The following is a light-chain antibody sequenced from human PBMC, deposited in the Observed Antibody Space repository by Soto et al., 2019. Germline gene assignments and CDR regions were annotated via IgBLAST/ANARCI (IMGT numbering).Light chain of an antibody. Sequence: QSVLTQPPSVSGAPGQRVTISCTGSSSNIGAGHDVHWYQQLPGTAPKLLIYGNGNRPSGVPDRFSGSKSGTSASLAITGLQAEDEADYYCSSYAGSSTYVFGTGTKVTVL. J-gene: IGLJ1*01. V-gene: IGLV1-40*01. CDR2: GNG. CDR3: SSYAGSSTYV. CDR1: SSNIGAGHD.